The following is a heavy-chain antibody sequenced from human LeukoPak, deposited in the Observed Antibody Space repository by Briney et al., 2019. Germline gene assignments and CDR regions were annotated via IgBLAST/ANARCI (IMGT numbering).Heavy chain of an antibody. CDR1: GFTFNTYS. CDR3: ARDRPTVTTFDY. D-gene: IGHD4-17*01. J-gene: IGHJ4*02. Sequence: PGGFLRLSCAASGFTFNTYSMNWVRQAPGKGLEGVSSISSSSSYIYYADSVKGRFTISRDNAKNSLYLQINTLRAEDTAVYYCARDRPTVTTFDYWGQGTLVTVSS. CDR2: ISSSSSYI. V-gene: IGHV3-21*01.